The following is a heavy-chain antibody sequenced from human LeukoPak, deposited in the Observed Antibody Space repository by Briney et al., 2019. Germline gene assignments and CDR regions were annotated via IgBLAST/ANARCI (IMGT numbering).Heavy chain of an antibody. D-gene: IGHD3-10*01. CDR1: GYTFTSYA. CDR3: ARSSRLWFGEFSGPQTD. V-gene: IGHV1-3*01. J-gene: IGHJ4*02. CDR2: INAGNGNT. Sequence: GASVKVSCKASGYTFTSYAMHWVRQAPGQRLEWMGWINAGNGNTKYSQKFQGRVTITRDTSASTAYMELSSLRSEDTAVYYCARSSRLWFGEFSGPQTDWGQGTLVTVSS.